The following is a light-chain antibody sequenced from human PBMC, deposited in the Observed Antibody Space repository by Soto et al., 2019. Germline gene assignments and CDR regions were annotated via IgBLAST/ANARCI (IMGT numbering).Light chain of an antibody. J-gene: IGLJ2*01. CDR3: CSYAGTYTHVV. CDR2: DVS. CDR1: SSDVGGYDY. V-gene: IGLV2-11*01. Sequence: QSALTQPRSVSGSPGQSVTISCTGTSSDVGGYDYVSWYQHHPDKGPKLVIYDVSKRPSGVPDRFSGSKSGNTASLTISGLQAEDEADYHCCSYAGTYTHVVFGGGTKVTVL.